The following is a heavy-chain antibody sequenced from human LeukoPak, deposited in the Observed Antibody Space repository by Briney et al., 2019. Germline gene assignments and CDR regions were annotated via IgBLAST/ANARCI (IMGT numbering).Heavy chain of an antibody. V-gene: IGHV1-69*13. D-gene: IGHD2-21*01. Sequence: GASVKVSCKASGGTFSSYAFSWVRQAPGLGLEWMGGILPMFETTNYAQKFQGRVSITGDESTSTVYMELSGLTSEDTAIYYCARDFCGGDSCYSTFDFWGQGTLVTVSS. J-gene: IGHJ4*02. CDR2: ILPMFETT. CDR1: GGTFSSYA. CDR3: ARDFCGGDSCYSTFDF.